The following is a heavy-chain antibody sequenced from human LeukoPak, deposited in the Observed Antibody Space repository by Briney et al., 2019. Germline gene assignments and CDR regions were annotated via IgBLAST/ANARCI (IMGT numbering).Heavy chain of an antibody. Sequence: GGSLRLSCAASGFTFSSYCMSGARQPPGKGREWVAFIRRDGSDRFHADSVKGRFTISSDNSKNTLYLQMNSLRAEDTAVYYCARDAPRNIAALDYWGQGTLVTVSS. CDR1: GFTFSSYC. CDR2: IRRDGSDR. J-gene: IGHJ4*02. V-gene: IGHV3-30*02. CDR3: ARDAPRNIAALDY. D-gene: IGHD6-13*01.